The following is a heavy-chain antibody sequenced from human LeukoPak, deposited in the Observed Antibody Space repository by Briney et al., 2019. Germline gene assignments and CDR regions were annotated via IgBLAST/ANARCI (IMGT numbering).Heavy chain of an antibody. V-gene: IGHV3-48*01. CDR2: IPIRGTGK. CDR1: GFDFSSDS. Sequence: GGSLRLSCAASGFDFSSDSMNWVRQAPGKGLEWVSYIPIRGTGKYYADSVKGRFTISRDNAKNSLYLQMNGLRAEDTAVYFCARDSSFSFDYWGQGILVIVSS. CDR3: ARDSSFSFDY. J-gene: IGHJ4*02.